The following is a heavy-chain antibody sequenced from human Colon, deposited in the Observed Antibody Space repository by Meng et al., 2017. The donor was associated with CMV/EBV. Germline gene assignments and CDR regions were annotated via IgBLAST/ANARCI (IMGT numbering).Heavy chain of an antibody. CDR2: MNPNR. J-gene: IGHJ5*02. V-gene: IGHV1-8*03. Sequence: ASVKVSCKASGYTFSTYNINWVRQATGQGLEWMGWMNPNRDYAQKFQGRVTISRITSISTAYMALNSLRCEDTAVYYCARHSATHSQLRGLDPWGQGTLVTVSS. CDR1: GYTFSTYN. CDR3: ARHSATHSQLRGLDP. D-gene: IGHD5-24*01.